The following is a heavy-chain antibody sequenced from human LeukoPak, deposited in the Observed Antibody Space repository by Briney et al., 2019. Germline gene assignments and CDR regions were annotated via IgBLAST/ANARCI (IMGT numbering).Heavy chain of an antibody. CDR1: GGSISSSSYY. J-gene: IGHJ4*02. CDR2: IYYSGST. Sequence: SSETLSLTCTVSGGSISSSSYYWGWIRQPPGKGLEWIGSIYYSGSTYYNPSLKSRVTISVDTSKNQFSLKLSSVTAADTAVYYCTRGAGWLIDYWGQGILVTVSS. D-gene: IGHD3-16*01. V-gene: IGHV4-39*07. CDR3: TRGAGWLIDY.